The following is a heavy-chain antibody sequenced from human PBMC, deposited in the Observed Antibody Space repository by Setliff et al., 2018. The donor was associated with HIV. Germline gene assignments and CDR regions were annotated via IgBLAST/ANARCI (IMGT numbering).Heavy chain of an antibody. Sequence: PSETLSLTCVVSGGSISSGGYSWTWIRQPPGKGLEWIGYIFHSGTSYYNPSLKSRVTISPDRSRNQFSLNLTSVTAADTAVYYCARVEKNNYYYGLDVWGQGITVTVSS. CDR1: GGSISSGGYS. CDR3: ARVEKNNYYYGLDV. D-gene: IGHD1-1*01. V-gene: IGHV4-30-2*01. CDR2: IFHSGTS. J-gene: IGHJ6*02.